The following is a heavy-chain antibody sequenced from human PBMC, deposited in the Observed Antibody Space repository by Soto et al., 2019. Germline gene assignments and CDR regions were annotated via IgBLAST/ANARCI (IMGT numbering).Heavy chain of an antibody. D-gene: IGHD3-22*01. CDR2: IIPIFGTA. CDR1: GGTFRSYA. Sequence: PVKVSCKASGGTFRSYAISWVRQAPGQGLEWMGGIIPIFGTANYAQKFQGRVTITADESTSTAYMELSSLRSEDTAVYYCAREGSRGYYDSSGYYSYWGQGTLVTVSS. V-gene: IGHV1-69*13. CDR3: AREGSRGYYDSSGYYSY. J-gene: IGHJ4*02.